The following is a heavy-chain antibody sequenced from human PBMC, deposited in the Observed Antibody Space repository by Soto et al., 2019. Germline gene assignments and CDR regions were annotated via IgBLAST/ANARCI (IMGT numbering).Heavy chain of an antibody. CDR3: ARDRDIVVVVAATRRSRPPNNWFDP. D-gene: IGHD2-15*01. Sequence: ASVKVSCKASGYTFTSYAMHWVRQAPGQRLEWMGWINAGNGNTKYSQKFQGRVTITRDTSASTAYMEPSSLRSEDTAVYYCARDRDIVVVVAATRRSRPPNNWFDPWGQGTLVTVSS. CDR1: GYTFTSYA. V-gene: IGHV1-3*01. J-gene: IGHJ5*02. CDR2: INAGNGNT.